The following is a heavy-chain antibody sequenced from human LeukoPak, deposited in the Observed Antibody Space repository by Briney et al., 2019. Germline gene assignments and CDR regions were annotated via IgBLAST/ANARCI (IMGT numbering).Heavy chain of an antibody. CDR1: GGSISSGDYY. CDR2: IYYSGST. CDR3: ARDRLHRRIAVAGSYYYYGMDV. Sequence: SETLSLTCTVSGGSISSGDYYWSWIRQPPGKGLEWIGYIYYSGSTDYNPSLKSRVTISVDTSKNQFSLKLSSVTPADTAEYYCARDRLHRRIAVAGSYYYYGMDVWGQGTTVTVSS. D-gene: IGHD6-19*01. J-gene: IGHJ6*02. V-gene: IGHV4-61*08.